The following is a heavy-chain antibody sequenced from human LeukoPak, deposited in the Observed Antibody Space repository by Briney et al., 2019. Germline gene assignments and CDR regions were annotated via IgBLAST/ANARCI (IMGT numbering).Heavy chain of an antibody. CDR2: ISDSGYYI. V-gene: IGHV3-21*01. J-gene: IGHJ4*02. Sequence: GGSLRLSCAASGFTFSDYSMNWVRQAPGKGLEWVSSISDSGYYIYYTDSVKGRFTISRDNAKNSLYLQMNSLRAEDTAVYYCANHLACGSTSCPPFDSWGQGTLVTVSS. CDR1: GFTFSDYS. D-gene: IGHD2-2*01. CDR3: ANHLACGSTSCPPFDS.